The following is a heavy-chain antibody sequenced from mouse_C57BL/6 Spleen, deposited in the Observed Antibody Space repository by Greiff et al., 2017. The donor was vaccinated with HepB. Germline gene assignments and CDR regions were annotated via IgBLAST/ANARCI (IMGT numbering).Heavy chain of an antibody. CDR2: INPGSGGT. CDR1: GYAFTNYL. J-gene: IGHJ4*01. Sequence: VQLQQSGAELVRPGTSVKVSCKASGYAFTNYLIEWVKQRPGQGLEWIGVINPGSGGTNYNEKFKGKATLTADKSSSTAYMQLSSLTSEDSAVYFCAKDYDGSSDAMEYWGQGTSVTVSS. D-gene: IGHD1-1*01. V-gene: IGHV1-54*01. CDR3: AKDYDGSSDAMEY.